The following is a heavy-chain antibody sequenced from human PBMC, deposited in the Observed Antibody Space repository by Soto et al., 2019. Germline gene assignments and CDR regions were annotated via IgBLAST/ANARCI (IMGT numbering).Heavy chain of an antibody. CDR3: AREEEATVTTGNL. CDR1: GGSISSGDYY. D-gene: IGHD4-17*01. CDR2: IYYSGST. Sequence: QVQLQESGPGLVKPSETLSLTCTVSGGSISSGDYYWSWIRQPPGKGLEWIGYIYYSGSTYYNPSLKSRVTISVDTSKNQFSLKLSSVTAADTAVYYCAREEEATVTTGNLWGRGTLVTVSS. V-gene: IGHV4-30-4*01. J-gene: IGHJ2*01.